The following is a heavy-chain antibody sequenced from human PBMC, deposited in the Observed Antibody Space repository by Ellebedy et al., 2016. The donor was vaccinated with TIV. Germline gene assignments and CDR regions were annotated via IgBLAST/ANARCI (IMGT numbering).Heavy chain of an antibody. Sequence: GESLKISCAASGFTFSDHYMAWVRQTPGKGLEWISLISTHSTHIDYRDSVKGRFTISRDNAKHSLSLEMNSLRGEDSAVYYCATFRFNWNYFDSWGQGTRVTVSS. CDR3: ATFRFNWNYFDS. J-gene: IGHJ4*02. V-gene: IGHV3-11*06. CDR1: GFTFSDHY. CDR2: ISTHSTHI. D-gene: IGHD1-20*01.